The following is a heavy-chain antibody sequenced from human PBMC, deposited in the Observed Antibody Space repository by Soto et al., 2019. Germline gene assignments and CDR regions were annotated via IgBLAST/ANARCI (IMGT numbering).Heavy chain of an antibody. CDR2: ISSSSSTI. CDR1: GFTFSSYS. Sequence: GGSLRLSCAASGFTFSSYSMNWVRQAPGKGLEWVSYISSSSSTIYYADSVKGRFTISRDNAKNSLYLQMNSLRAEDTAVYYCARVVPAAMSPGLYPLHYYYYMDVWGKGTTVTVSS. CDR3: ARVVPAAMSPGLYPLHYYYYMDV. V-gene: IGHV3-48*01. J-gene: IGHJ6*03. D-gene: IGHD2-2*01.